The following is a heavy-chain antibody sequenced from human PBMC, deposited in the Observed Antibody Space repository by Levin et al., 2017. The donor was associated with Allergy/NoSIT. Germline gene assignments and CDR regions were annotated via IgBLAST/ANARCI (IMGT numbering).Heavy chain of an antibody. Sequence: GESLKISCAASGFTFSSYSMNWVRQAPGKGLEWVSSISSSSSYIYYADSVKGRFTISRDNAKNSLYLQMNSLRAEDTAVYYCARGGVGSGSYYKGDYWGQGTLVTVSS. CDR1: GFTFSSYS. CDR2: ISSSSSYI. CDR3: ARGGVGSGSYYKGDY. D-gene: IGHD3-10*01. J-gene: IGHJ4*02. V-gene: IGHV3-21*01.